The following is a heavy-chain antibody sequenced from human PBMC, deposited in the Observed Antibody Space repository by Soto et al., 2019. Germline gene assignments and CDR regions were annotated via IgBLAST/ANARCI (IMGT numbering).Heavy chain of an antibody. J-gene: IGHJ4*02. D-gene: IGHD4-17*01. Sequence: ASVKVSCKASGYTFTSYDINWVRQATGQGLEWMGWMNPNSGNTGYAQKFQGRVTMTRNTSISTAYMELSSLRSEDTAVYYCARGSLGDYAMGYWGQGTLVTVSS. V-gene: IGHV1-8*01. CDR3: ARGSLGDYAMGY. CDR1: GYTFTSYD. CDR2: MNPNSGNT.